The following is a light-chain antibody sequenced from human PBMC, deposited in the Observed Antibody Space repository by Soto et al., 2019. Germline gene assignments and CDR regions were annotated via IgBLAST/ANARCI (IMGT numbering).Light chain of an antibody. CDR1: QSIRSW. CDR3: QQYNSYPLT. V-gene: IGKV1-5*01. CDR2: DAS. Sequence: DIQMTQSPSTLSASVGDRVTITCRASQSIRSWLAWYQQKPGKAPKLLIYDASSLESGVPSRFSGSGSGTEFTLTISSPQPHDFATYYCQQYNSYPLTFGGGTKVEIK. J-gene: IGKJ4*01.